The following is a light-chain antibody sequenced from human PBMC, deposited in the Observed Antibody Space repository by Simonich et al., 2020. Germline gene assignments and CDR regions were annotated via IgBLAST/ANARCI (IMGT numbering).Light chain of an antibody. J-gene: IGLJ3*02. CDR1: SSDVGGYNY. Sequence: QSALTQPRSVSGSPGQSVTISCTGTSSDVGGYNYVSWYQQHPGKAPKLMIYDVSQRPSGVSNRFSGSKSGNTASRTISGLQAEDEADYYCSSYTSSSTLVFGGGTKLTVL. V-gene: IGLV2-11*02. CDR2: DVS. CDR3: SSYTSSSTLV.